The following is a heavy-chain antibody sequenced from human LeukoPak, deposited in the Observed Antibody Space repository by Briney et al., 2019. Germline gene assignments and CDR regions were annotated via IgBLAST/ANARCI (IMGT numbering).Heavy chain of an antibody. CDR1: GYSFTIYW. D-gene: IGHD3-3*01. CDR3: ARQRVAPNGHYYYMDV. J-gene: IGHJ6*03. CDR2: IYPGDSDT. V-gene: IGHV5-51*01. Sequence: GESLKISCKASGYSFTIYWIGWVRQMPGKGLEWMGIIYPGDSDTRYSPSFQGQVTISADKSINTAYLQWSSLKASDTAMYYCARQRVAPNGHYYYMDVWGKGTTVTVSS.